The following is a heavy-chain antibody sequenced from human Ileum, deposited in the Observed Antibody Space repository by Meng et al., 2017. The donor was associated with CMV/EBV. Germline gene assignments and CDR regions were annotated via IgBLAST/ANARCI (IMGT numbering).Heavy chain of an antibody. CDR1: GFSVIDYS. CDR2: IDSSASNM. J-gene: IGHJ4*02. Sequence: SGFSVIDYSVSRIRQALGKGLEWVSYIDSSASNMYYADSVKGRFTISRDNAKNSMYLQMNSLRAEDMAVYYCARDRDILTGPFYFYLWGQGTLVTVSS. CDR3: ARDRDILTGPFYFYL. D-gene: IGHD3-9*01. V-gene: IGHV3-11*04.